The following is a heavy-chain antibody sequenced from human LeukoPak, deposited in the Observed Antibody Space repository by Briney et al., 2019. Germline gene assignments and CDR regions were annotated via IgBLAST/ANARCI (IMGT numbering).Heavy chain of an antibody. V-gene: IGHV4-59*08. CDR3: ARLEIGQLWSNFDY. J-gene: IGHJ4*02. D-gene: IGHD5-18*01. Sequence: RASETLSLTCTVSGGSISSYYWSWIRQPPGKGLEWIGYIYYSGSTNYNPSLKCRVTISVDTSKNQFSLKLSSVTAADTAVYYCARLEIGQLWSNFDYWGQGTLVTVSS. CDR1: GGSISSYY. CDR2: IYYSGST.